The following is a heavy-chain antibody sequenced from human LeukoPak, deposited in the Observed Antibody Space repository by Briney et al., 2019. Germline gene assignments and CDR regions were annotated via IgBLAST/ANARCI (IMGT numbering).Heavy chain of an antibody. CDR2: IHYGGST. CDR3: ARRGTPPYYYGMDV. Sequence: PSETLSLTCTVSGGSISGYYWSWIRQPPGKGLEWIGYIHYGGSTNYNPSLKSRVTISLDTSTNQFSLKLSSVTAADTAIYYCARRGTPPYYYGMDVWGQGTTVTVSS. D-gene: IGHD3-16*01. V-gene: IGHV4-59*01. CDR1: GGSISGYY. J-gene: IGHJ6*02.